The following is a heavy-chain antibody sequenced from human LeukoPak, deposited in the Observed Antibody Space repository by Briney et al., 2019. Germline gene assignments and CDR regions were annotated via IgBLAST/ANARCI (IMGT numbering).Heavy chain of an antibody. CDR2: ISGSGGST. J-gene: IGHJ4*02. CDR1: GFTFSSYA. V-gene: IGHV3-23*01. Sequence: GGSLRLSCAASGFTFSSYAMSWVRQAPGKALEWVSAISGSGGSTYYADSVKGRFTISRDNSKNTLYLQMNSLRAEDTAVYYCAKFDSSGWYFPFDCWGQATLVAVSS. D-gene: IGHD6-19*01. CDR3: AKFDSSGWYFPFDC.